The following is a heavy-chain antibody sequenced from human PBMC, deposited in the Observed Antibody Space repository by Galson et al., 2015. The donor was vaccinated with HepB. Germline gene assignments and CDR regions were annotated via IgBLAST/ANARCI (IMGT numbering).Heavy chain of an antibody. V-gene: IGHV3-33*01. CDR3: ARSRFNGNNWGGFDY. CDR2: IWYDGSNK. D-gene: IGHD1-1*01. Sequence: SLRLSCAASGFTFSSYGMHWVRQAPGKGLEWVAVIWYDGSNKYYADSVKGRFTISRDTSKNTLSLQVNSLRPEDTAVYYCARSRFNGNNWGGFDYWGQGTLVTVSS. CDR1: GFTFSSYG. J-gene: IGHJ4*02.